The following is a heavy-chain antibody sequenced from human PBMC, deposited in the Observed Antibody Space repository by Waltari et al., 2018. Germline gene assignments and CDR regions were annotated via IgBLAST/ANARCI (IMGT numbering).Heavy chain of an antibody. Sequence: EVQLVESGGGLVQPGGSLRLSCAASGFTFSSYWMSWVRQAPGKGLEWVANIKQDGSEKYYVDAVKGRFTISRDNAKNSLYLQMNSLRAEDTAVYYCARCGYYYPYYYYYYMDVWGKGTTVTVSS. V-gene: IGHV3-7*01. D-gene: IGHD3-22*01. CDR3: ARCGYYYPYYYYYYMDV. CDR1: GFTFSSYW. CDR2: IKQDGSEK. J-gene: IGHJ6*03.